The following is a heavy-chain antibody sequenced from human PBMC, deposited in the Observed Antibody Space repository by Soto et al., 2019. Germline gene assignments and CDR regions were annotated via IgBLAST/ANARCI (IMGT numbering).Heavy chain of an antibody. Sequence: PAETLSLTCAVSGYSISSGYYWGWIRPPPGKGLGWIGSIYNSGSTYYNPSLKSRVTISVDTSKNQFSLKLSSVTAADTAVYYCARAGDSSSWTPYYYYGMDLWGQGTTVTVS. CDR1: GYSISSGYY. CDR2: IYNSGST. CDR3: ARAGDSSSWTPYYYYGMDL. V-gene: IGHV4-38-2*01. J-gene: IGHJ6*02. D-gene: IGHD6-13*01.